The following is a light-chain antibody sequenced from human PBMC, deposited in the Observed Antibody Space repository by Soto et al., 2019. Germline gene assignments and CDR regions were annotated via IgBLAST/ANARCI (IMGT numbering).Light chain of an antibody. J-gene: IGKJ4*01. CDR2: MAS. CDR3: QQYNSYSPLT. CDR1: QSLSGW. Sequence: DIQMTQSPSTLSASVGDRVTITCRASQSLSGWLAWYQQEPGKAPKLLIYMASALESGVPSRFSGSGSGTDFTLTISSLQPDDFATYYCQQYNSYSPLTFGGGTKVDIK. V-gene: IGKV1-5*03.